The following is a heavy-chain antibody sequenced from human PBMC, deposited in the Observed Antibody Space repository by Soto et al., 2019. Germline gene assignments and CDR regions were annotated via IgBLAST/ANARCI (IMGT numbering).Heavy chain of an antibody. V-gene: IGHV4-31*03. CDR3: ARERWFGEYNNWFDP. J-gene: IGHJ5*02. D-gene: IGHD3-10*01. Sequence: SETLSLTCTVSGCCISSGGYYWSWIRQHPGKGLEWIGYIYYSGSTYYNPSLKSRVTISVDTSKNQFSLKLSSVTAADTAVYYCARERWFGEYNNWFDPWGQGTLVTVSS. CDR2: IYYSGST. CDR1: GCCISSGGYY.